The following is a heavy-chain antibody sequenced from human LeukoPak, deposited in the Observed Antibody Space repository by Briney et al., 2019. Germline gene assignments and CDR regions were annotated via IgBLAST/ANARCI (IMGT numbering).Heavy chain of an antibody. J-gene: IGHJ4*02. V-gene: IGHV3-11*01. D-gene: IGHD3-22*01. CDR1: GFSFSDYY. CDR2: ISSSGNTI. Sequence: PGGSLRHSCAASGFSFSDYYMSWIRQAPGKGLEWVSYISSSGNTIYYADSVKGRFTISRDNAKNSLYLQMNSLRAEDTAVYYCARDQYYYDSSAPPLYWGQGTLVTVSS. CDR3: ARDQYYYDSSAPPLY.